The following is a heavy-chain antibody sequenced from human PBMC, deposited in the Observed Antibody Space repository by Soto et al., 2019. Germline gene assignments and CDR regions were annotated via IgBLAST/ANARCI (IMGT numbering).Heavy chain of an antibody. CDR2: IYSGGST. Sequence: GGSLRLSCAASGFTVSSNYMSWVRQAPGKGLEWVSVIYSGGSTYYADSVKGRFTISRDNSKNTLYLQMNSLRAEDTAVYYCARSQGASRPDYYYYGMDVWGQGTTVTVS. CDR3: ARSQGASRPDYYYYGMDV. V-gene: IGHV3-53*01. CDR1: GFTVSSNY. J-gene: IGHJ6*02. D-gene: IGHD6-6*01.